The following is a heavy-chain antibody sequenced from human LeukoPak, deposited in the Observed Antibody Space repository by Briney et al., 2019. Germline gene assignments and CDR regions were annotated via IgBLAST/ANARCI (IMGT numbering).Heavy chain of an antibody. CDR1: GFTFSTYG. CDR2: ISGNGDST. J-gene: IGHJ4*02. D-gene: IGHD3-16*01. Sequence: HPAGSLRLSCAASGFTFSTYGMHWVRQAPGKGLEYVSAISGNGDSTYYVNSVKGRFTISRDNSKNTLYLQMGSLRAEDTAVYYCARGGSYCDYWGQGTLVTVSS. CDR3: ARGGSYCDY. V-gene: IGHV3-64*01.